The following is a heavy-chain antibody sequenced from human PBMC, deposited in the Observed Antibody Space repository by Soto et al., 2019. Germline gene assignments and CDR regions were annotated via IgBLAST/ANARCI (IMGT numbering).Heavy chain of an antibody. V-gene: IGHV4-34*01. CDR2: INHSGST. D-gene: IGHD3-10*01. J-gene: IGHJ4*02. Sequence: SETLSLTCAVYGGSFIGYYWSWIRQPPGKGLEWIGEINHSGSTNYNPSLKSRVTISVDTSKNQFSLKLSSVTAADTAVYYCARGRDYYGSGSYYLTFFDYWGQGTLVTVSS. CDR3: ARGRDYYGSGSYYLTFFDY. CDR1: GGSFIGYY.